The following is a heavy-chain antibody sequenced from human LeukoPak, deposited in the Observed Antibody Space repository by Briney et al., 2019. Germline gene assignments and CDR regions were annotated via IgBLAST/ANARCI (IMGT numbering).Heavy chain of an antibody. CDR2: IYYSGST. Sequence: SETLSLTCTVSGGSISSSSYYWGWIRQPPGKGLEWIGSIYYSGSTYYNPSLKSRVTISVDTSKNQFSLKLSSVTAADTAVYYCARDPSLYYDSSEPDMGFDYWGQGTLVTVSS. J-gene: IGHJ4*02. CDR1: GGSISSSSYY. CDR3: ARDPSLYYDSSEPDMGFDY. V-gene: IGHV4-39*07. D-gene: IGHD3-22*01.